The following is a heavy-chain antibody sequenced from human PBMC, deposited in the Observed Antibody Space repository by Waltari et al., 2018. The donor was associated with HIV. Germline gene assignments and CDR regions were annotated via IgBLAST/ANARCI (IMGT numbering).Heavy chain of an antibody. CDR1: GFTFSSYA. J-gene: IGHJ4*02. Sequence: EVQLLESGGGLVQPGGSLRLSCAASGFTFSSYAMSWVRQAPGKGLEWVSAISGSGGSTYYADSVKGRFTISRDNSKNTLYLQMNSLRSEDTAVYYCANAPMIVVDPEYWGQGTLVTVSS. CDR2: ISGSGGST. D-gene: IGHD3-22*01. V-gene: IGHV3-23*01. CDR3: ANAPMIVVDPEY.